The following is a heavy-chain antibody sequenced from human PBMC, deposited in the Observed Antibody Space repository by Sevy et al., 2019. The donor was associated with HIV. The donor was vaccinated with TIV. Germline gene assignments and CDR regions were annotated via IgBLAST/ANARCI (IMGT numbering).Heavy chain of an antibody. D-gene: IGHD6-19*01. CDR1: GFTFSSYA. J-gene: IGHJ5*02. Sequence: GGSLRLSCAASGFTFSSYAMHWVRQAPGKGLEWVSVISGSGDNTYYADSVKGRFTISRDNSKNTLYLQMNSLRAEDTAVYYCAKVQWLPTRWFDHWGQGTLVTVSS. V-gene: IGHV3-23*01. CDR3: AKVQWLPTRWFDH. CDR2: ISGSGDNT.